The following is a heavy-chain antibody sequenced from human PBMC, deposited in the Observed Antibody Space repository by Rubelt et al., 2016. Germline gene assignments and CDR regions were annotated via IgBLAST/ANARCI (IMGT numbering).Heavy chain of an antibody. D-gene: IGHD3-10*01. CDR2: IYTSGST. CDR3: ARGDPDRGSRTGTLDY. Sequence: ESGPGLVKPSETLSLTCTGSGGSISSYYWSWIRQPAGKGLEWIGRIYTSGSTNYNPSLKSRVTMSVDTSKNQFSLKLSSVTAADTAVYYCARGDPDRGSRTGTLDYWGQGTLVTVSS. V-gene: IGHV4-4*07. CDR1: GGSISSYY. J-gene: IGHJ4*02.